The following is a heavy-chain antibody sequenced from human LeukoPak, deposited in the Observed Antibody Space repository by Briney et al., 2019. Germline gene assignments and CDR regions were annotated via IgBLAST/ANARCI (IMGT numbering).Heavy chain of an antibody. Sequence: SETLSLTCTVSGASISSSTYYWGWIRQPPGKGLEWIGYIYYSGSTNYNPSLKSRVTISVDTSKNQFSLKLSSVTAADTAVYYCARWSTSLGSAVVAPSYGMDVWGQGTTVTVSS. CDR1: GASISSSTYY. CDR2: IYYSGST. V-gene: IGHV4-61*05. D-gene: IGHD2-15*01. J-gene: IGHJ6*02. CDR3: ARWSTSLGSAVVAPSYGMDV.